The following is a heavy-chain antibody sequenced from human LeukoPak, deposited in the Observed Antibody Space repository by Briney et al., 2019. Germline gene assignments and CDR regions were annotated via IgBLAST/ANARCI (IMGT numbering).Heavy chain of an antibody. J-gene: IGHJ4*02. CDR1: GGSISSGSYY. Sequence: SETLSLTCTVSGGSISSGSYYWSWIRQPAGKGLEWIGRIYTSGSTNYNPSLKSRVTISVDTSKNQFSLKLSSVTAADTAVHYCARELDVDTAMDYWGQGTLVTVSS. D-gene: IGHD5-18*01. CDR2: IYTSGST. CDR3: ARELDVDTAMDY. V-gene: IGHV4-61*02.